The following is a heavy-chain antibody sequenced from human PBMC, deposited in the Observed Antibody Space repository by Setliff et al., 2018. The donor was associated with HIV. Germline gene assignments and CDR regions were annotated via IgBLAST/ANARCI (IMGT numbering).Heavy chain of an antibody. J-gene: IGHJ4*02. CDR3: ASALSSGWDYFDY. CDR2: MYTSGST. V-gene: IGHV4-61*02. Sequence: SETLSLTCTVSGGSISSDNYYWSWIRQPAGKGLEWIGRMYTSGSTNYNPSLKSRVTISVDTSKNQFSLKLSSVTAADTAVYYGASALSSGWDYFDYWGQGTLVTVSS. CDR1: GGSISSDNYY. D-gene: IGHD6-25*01.